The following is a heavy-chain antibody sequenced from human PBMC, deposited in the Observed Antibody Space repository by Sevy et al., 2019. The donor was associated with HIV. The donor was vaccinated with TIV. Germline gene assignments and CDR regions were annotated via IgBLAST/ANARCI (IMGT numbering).Heavy chain of an antibody. Sequence: GGSLRLSCAASGFTFSNYGMHWVRQAPGKGLECVAVIWYDGSYKYDADYVKGRFPMSRDNTKSTLYMQMNSLRAEDTAVYYCAKTFAIFGVLMSPDFDPWGQRTLVTVSS. D-gene: IGHD3-3*01. V-gene: IGHV3-33*06. CDR3: AKTFAIFGVLMSPDFDP. J-gene: IGHJ5*02. CDR2: IWYDGSYK. CDR1: GFTFSNYG.